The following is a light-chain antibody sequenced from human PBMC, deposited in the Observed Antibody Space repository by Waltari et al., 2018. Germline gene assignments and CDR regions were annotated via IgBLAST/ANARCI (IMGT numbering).Light chain of an antibody. Sequence: ELVMKQSPATLSVSPGESATLSCRASQSVSSNLAWYQQKPGQAPRLLIYGASTRATGVPARFSGSGSGTEFTLTISSLQSEDFAVYYCQQYNNWPPLFGGGTKVEIK. V-gene: IGKV3-15*01. CDR1: QSVSSN. CDR3: QQYNNWPPL. CDR2: GAS. J-gene: IGKJ4*01.